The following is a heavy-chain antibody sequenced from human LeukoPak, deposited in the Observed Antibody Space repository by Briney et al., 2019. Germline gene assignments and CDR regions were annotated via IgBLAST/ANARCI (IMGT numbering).Heavy chain of an antibody. D-gene: IGHD1-7*01. J-gene: IGHJ6*02. CDR3: ARAIRGGWNYYSYYYYGMDV. CDR2: IIPIFGTA. Sequence: WASVKVSCTASGGTFSSYAISWVRQAPGQGLEWMGGIIPIFGTANYAQKFQGRVTITADEFTSTAYMELSSLRSEDTAVYYCARAIRGGWNYYSYYYYGMDVWGQGTTVTVSS. CDR1: GGTFSSYA. V-gene: IGHV1-69*13.